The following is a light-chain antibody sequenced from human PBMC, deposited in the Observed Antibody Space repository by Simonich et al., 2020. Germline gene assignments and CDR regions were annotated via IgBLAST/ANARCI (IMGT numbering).Light chain of an antibody. CDR2: DSS. CDR1: QSVSSY. V-gene: IGKV3-11*01. J-gene: IGKJ4*01. Sequence: EIVLPQSPATLSLSPGKRATLSCRASQSVSSYLSWYQQKPGQAPRLLIYDSSNRTTGIPARFSGSGSGTDLTLTISSLEPEDFAVYYCQQRSNWPLTFGGGTKVEIK. CDR3: QQRSNWPLT.